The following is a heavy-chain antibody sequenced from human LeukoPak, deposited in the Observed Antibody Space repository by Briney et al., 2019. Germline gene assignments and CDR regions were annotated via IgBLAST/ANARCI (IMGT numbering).Heavy chain of an antibody. CDR3: ARDTYRRGWYGGFDY. J-gene: IGHJ4*02. D-gene: IGHD6-19*01. Sequence: PGVSVRLSCAACRFTVSSYDMSWVREARGKGVEGVSDIYSGGSTYYADSVEGRFTMSRDNSKNTVYLQMNNLRAEDTAVYYCARDTYRRGWYGGFDYWRQGTLVTVPP. CDR1: RFTVSSYD. CDR2: IYSGGST. V-gene: IGHV3-66*02.